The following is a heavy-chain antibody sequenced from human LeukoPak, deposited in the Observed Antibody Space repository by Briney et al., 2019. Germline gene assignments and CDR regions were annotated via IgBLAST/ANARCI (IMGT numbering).Heavy chain of an antibody. Sequence: PSETLSLTCTVSSGSINSYHWSWLRPPPGKGLEWMGYIYYSGSTNYNPSLKSRVTISVDTSKNQFSLKLSSVTAADTAVYYCARDRGSYWGFFDYGGQGTLVTVSS. CDR1: SGSINSYH. V-gene: IGHV4-59*12. D-gene: IGHD1-26*01. CDR2: IYYSGST. J-gene: IGHJ4*02. CDR3: ARDRGSYWGFFDY.